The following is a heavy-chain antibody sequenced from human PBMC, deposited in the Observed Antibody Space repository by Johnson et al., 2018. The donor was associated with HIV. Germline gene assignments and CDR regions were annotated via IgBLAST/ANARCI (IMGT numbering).Heavy chain of an antibody. V-gene: IGHV3-15*01. CDR2: IRSKTAGGTI. CDR3: AKERLALLANGWGSVDAFDM. D-gene: IGHD3-16*01. Sequence: MLLVESGGGVVQPGGSLRLSCVASGLPLSNYGMHWVRQAPGKGLEWVGRIRSKTAGGTIEYAAPVKGRFTISRDDSKNTLYLQMNSLKTEDTAVYYCAKERLALLANGWGSVDAFDMWGQGTMVTVSS. J-gene: IGHJ3*02. CDR1: GLPLSNYG.